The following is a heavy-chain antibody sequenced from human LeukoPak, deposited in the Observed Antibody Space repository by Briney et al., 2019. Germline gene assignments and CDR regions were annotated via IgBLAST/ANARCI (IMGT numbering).Heavy chain of an antibody. CDR1: GFTFSSYS. J-gene: IGHJ4*02. D-gene: IGHD4-17*01. CDR3: ARSTTVVTPGDY. V-gene: IGHV3-21*01. CDR2: ISSSSSYI. Sequence: GGSLRLSCAASGFTFSSYSMNWVRRAPGKGLEWVSSISSSSSYIYYADSVKGRFTISRDNAKNSLYLQMNSLRAEDTAVYYCARSTTVVTPGDYWGQGTLVTVSS.